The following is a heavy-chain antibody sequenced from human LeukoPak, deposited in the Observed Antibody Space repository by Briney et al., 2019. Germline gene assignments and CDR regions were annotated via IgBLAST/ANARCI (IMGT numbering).Heavy chain of an antibody. V-gene: IGHV4-59*01. D-gene: IGHD3-22*01. CDR2: ISYSGST. J-gene: IGHJ2*01. CDR3: ARGRHYYDSSGEYYWYFDL. Sequence: SETLSLTFSISGGSISKYHWSWIRQPPGKGLELIGYISYSGSTNYNPSLKSRVTISVDTSKNQFSLKLSSVTAADTAVYSCARGRHYYDSSGEYYWYFDLWGRGTQVTVSS. CDR1: GGSISKYH.